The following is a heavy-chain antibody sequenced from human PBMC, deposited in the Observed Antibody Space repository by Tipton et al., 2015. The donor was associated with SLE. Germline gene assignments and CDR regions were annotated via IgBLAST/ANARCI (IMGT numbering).Heavy chain of an antibody. V-gene: IGHV4-59*01. CDR3: ARLNFLSMTARFSFDY. CDR1: GASFSGAY. D-gene: IGHD3-22*01. Sequence: TLSLTCTVSGASFSGAYWSWLRQPPGQGPEWLGHVHYSGSTNYNPSLKSRVTISLETSKSQFSLKLSPVTSADTAVYYCARLNFLSMTARFSFDYWGQGSLVTVSS. CDR2: VHYSGST. J-gene: IGHJ4*02.